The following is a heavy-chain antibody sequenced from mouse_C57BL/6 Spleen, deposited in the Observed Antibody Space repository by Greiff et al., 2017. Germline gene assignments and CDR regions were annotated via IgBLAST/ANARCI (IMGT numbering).Heavy chain of an antibody. CDR3: LITTVDYAMDY. D-gene: IGHD1-1*01. J-gene: IGHJ4*01. CDR1: GFNIKDYY. Sequence: VQLQQPGAELVRPGASVKLSCTASGFNIKDYYMHWVKQRPEQGLEWIGRIDPEDGDTEYAPKFQGKATMTADTSSNTAYLQLSSLTSEDTAVYYCLITTVDYAMDYWGQGTSVTVSS. V-gene: IGHV14-1*01. CDR2: IDPEDGDT.